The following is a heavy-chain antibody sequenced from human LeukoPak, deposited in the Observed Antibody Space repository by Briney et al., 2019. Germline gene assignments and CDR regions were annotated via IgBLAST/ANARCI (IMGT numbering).Heavy chain of an antibody. CDR3: ARESGYAVGDF. V-gene: IGHV3-23*01. J-gene: IGHJ4*02. Sequence: GGSLRLSCAASGFTFSTYSMNWVRQAPGKGLEWVSAISGSGGSTYYADSVKGRFTISRDNSKNTLYLQMNSLRADDTAFYYCARESGYAVGDFWGRGTLVTVSS. CDR2: ISGSGGST. CDR1: GFTFSTYS. D-gene: IGHD5-12*01.